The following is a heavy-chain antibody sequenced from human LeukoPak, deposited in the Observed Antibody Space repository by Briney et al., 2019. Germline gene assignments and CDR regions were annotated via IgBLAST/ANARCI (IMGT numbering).Heavy chain of an antibody. J-gene: IGHJ4*02. CDR2: IYHSGST. D-gene: IGHD2-2*01. Sequence: PSETLSLTCAVSGYSIGSGYYWGWIRQPPGKGLEWIGSIYHSGSTYYNPYLKSRVTISVDTSKNQSSLKLSSVTAADTAVYYCALLGYCSSTSCSPDYWGQGTLVTVSS. CDR1: GYSIGSGYY. CDR3: ALLGYCSSTSCSPDY. V-gene: IGHV4-38-2*01.